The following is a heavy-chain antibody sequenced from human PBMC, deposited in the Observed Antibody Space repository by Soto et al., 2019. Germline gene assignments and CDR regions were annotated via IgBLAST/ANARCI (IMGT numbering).Heavy chain of an antibody. J-gene: IGHJ4*02. CDR3: ARQIYDSDNGPNFQYYFDS. Sequence: GESLKISCKGSGYSFAGYWITWVRQKPGRGLEWMGRIDPSDSQTYYSPSFRGHVTISATKSITTVFLQWSSLRASDTAMYYCARQIYDSDNGPNFQYYFDSWGQGTPVTVSS. CDR2: IDPSDSQT. D-gene: IGHD3-22*01. CDR1: GYSFAGYW. V-gene: IGHV5-10-1*01.